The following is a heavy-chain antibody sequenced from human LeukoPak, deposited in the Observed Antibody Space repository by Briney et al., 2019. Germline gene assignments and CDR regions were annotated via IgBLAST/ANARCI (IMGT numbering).Heavy chain of an antibody. CDR3: AKDAAAGTSYFDY. V-gene: IGHV3-30*18. D-gene: IGHD6-13*01. CDR1: GFTFSSYG. Sequence: GGSLRLSCAAPGFTFSSYGMHWVRQALGKGLEWVAVISYDGSNKYYADSVKGRFTISRDNSKNTLYLQMNSLRAEDTAVYYCAKDAAAGTSYFDYWGQGTLVTVSS. CDR2: ISYDGSNK. J-gene: IGHJ4*02.